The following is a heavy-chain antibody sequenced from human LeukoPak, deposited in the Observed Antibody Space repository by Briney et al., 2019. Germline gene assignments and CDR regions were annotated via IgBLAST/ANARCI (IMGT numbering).Heavy chain of an antibody. Sequence: GGSLRLSCAASGLTFTRARMSWVRQAPGKGLEWVSRVNSDGSTTTYADSVKGRFTISRDNAKNTLHLQMNSLRAEDTAVYYCERKSLGDMGDDFWGPGTLVTVSS. CDR1: GLTFTRAR. V-gene: IGHV3-74*01. D-gene: IGHD3-16*01. J-gene: IGHJ5*01. CDR3: ERKSLGDMGDDF. CDR2: VNSDGSTT.